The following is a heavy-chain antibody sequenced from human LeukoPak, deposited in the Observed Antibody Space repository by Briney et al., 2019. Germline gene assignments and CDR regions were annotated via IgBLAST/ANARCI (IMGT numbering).Heavy chain of an antibody. CDR2: IRYDGSNK. D-gene: IGHD2-15*01. V-gene: IGHV3-30*02. CDR1: GFTFSSYG. CDR3: AKDKRLGISGFDY. Sequence: GGSLRLSCAASGFTFSSYGMHWARQAPGKGLEWVAFIRYDGSNKYYADSVKGRFTISRDNSKNTLYLQMNSLRAEDTAVYYCAKDKRLGISGFDYWGQGTLVTVSS. J-gene: IGHJ4*02.